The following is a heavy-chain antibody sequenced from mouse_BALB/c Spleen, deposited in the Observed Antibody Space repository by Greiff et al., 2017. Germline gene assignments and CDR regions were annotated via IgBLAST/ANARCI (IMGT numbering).Heavy chain of an antibody. J-gene: IGHJ4*01. CDR3: ARPLTGYYAMDY. Sequence: EVHLVESGPSLVKPSQTLSLTCSVTGDSITSGYWNWIRKFPGNKLEYMGYISYSGSTYYNPSLKSRISITRDTSKNQYYLQLNSVTTEDTATYYCARPLTGYYAMDYWGQGTSVTVSS. CDR2: ISYSGST. V-gene: IGHV3-8*02. D-gene: IGHD4-1*01. CDR1: GDSITSGY.